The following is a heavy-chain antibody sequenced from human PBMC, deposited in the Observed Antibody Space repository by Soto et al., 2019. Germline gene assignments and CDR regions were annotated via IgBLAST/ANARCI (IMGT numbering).Heavy chain of an antibody. CDR1: GFTFTSYA. CDR2: ISGSGAST. Sequence: GGSLRLSCAASGFTFTSYAMTWVRQAPGKGLEWVSTISGSGASTYYADSVEGRFTISRDNAKDSLYLQMNSLRGEDTAVYYCARYFRGSGRYFFDYWGQGTLVTVSS. D-gene: IGHD6-19*01. CDR3: ARYFRGSGRYFFDY. J-gene: IGHJ4*02. V-gene: IGHV3-23*01.